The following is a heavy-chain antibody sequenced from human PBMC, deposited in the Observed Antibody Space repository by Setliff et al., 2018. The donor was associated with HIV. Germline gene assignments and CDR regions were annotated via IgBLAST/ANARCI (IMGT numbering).Heavy chain of an antibody. V-gene: IGHV4-39*07. CDR1: GGSINSTSYY. J-gene: IGHJ4*02. Sequence: PSETLSLTCTVSGGSINSTSYYWGWIRQPPGNGLEWIGTIYYSGTTYYNPSLMSRVTISVDTSKNQFSLKLTSVTAADTAVYYCARYSPRGYTLTGPYWGQGTLVTVSS. CDR3: ARYSPRGYTLTGPY. D-gene: IGHD6-25*01. CDR2: IYYSGTT.